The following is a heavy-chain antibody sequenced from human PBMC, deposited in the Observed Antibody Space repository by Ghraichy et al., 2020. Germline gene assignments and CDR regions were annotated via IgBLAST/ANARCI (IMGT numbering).Heavy chain of an antibody. J-gene: IGHJ6*02. V-gene: IGHV4-34*01. D-gene: IGHD2-2*02. CDR1: GGSFSGYY. CDR3: ARDPRRAIAVLHAGEGVDYYYGMDV. Sequence: SETLSLTCAVYGGSFSGYYWSWIRQPPGKGLEWIGEINHSGSTNYNPSLKSRVTISVDTSKNQFSLKLSSVTAADTAVYYCARDPRRAIAVLHAGEGVDYYYGMDVWGQGTTVTVSS. CDR2: INHSGST.